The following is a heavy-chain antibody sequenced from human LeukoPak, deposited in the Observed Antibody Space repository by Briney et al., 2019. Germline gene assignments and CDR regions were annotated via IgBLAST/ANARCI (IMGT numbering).Heavy chain of an antibody. V-gene: IGHV3-11*04. D-gene: IGHD3-16*01. CDR3: ARINLIFDY. CDR2: ISASGDTM. CDR1: GFTFSDYY. Sequence: GGSLRLSCAASGFTFSDYYMSWIRQAPGKGLEWVSYISASGDTMFYADSVKGRFTISRDNAKNSLYLQVNSLRAEDTAVYYCARINLIFDYWGRGTLVTVSS. J-gene: IGHJ4*02.